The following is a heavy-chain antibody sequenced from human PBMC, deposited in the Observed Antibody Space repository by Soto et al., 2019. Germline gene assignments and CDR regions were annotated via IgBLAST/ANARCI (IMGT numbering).Heavy chain of an antibody. Sequence: ASVKVSCKASGYTFTGYYMHWVRQAPGQGLEWMGWINPNSGGTNYAQKFQGRVTMTRDTSISTAYMELSRLRSDDTAVYYGAREAAYCSSTSCSAIYYYYGMDVWGQGTTVTVSS. CDR3: AREAAYCSSTSCSAIYYYYGMDV. CDR1: GYTFTGYY. D-gene: IGHD2-2*01. J-gene: IGHJ6*02. V-gene: IGHV1-2*02. CDR2: INPNSGGT.